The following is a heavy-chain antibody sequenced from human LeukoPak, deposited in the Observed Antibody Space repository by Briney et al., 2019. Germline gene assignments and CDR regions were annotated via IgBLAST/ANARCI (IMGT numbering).Heavy chain of an antibody. Sequence: GGSLRLSCAASGFTFSDYYMSWIRQAPGKGLEWVSYISSSGSTIYYADSVKGRFTISRDNAKNSLYLRMNSLRAEDTAVYYCARDLVVVTAKGFDPWGQGTLVTVSS. CDR2: ISSSGSTI. CDR1: GFTFSDYY. D-gene: IGHD3-22*01. V-gene: IGHV3-11*01. J-gene: IGHJ5*02. CDR3: ARDLVVVTAKGFDP.